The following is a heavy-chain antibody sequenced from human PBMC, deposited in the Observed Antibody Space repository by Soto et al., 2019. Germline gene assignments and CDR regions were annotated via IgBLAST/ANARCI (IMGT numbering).Heavy chain of an antibody. V-gene: IGHV3-30*18. CDR1: GFTFSSYG. CDR3: GKDGYGAGIVSTILVDRGWYFY. J-gene: IGHJ4*02. Sequence: QVQLVESGGGVVQPGRSLRLSCAASGFTFSSYGMHWVRQAPGKGLEWVAVISYDGSNKYYADSVKGRFTISRDNSKNPLDLQLNSLSDEETAVYYCGKDGYGAGIVSTILVDRGWYFYWGQGTLVTVSS. D-gene: IGHD5-12*01. CDR2: ISYDGSNK.